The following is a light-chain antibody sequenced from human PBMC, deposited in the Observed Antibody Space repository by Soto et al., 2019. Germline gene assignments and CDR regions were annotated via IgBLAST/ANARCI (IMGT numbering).Light chain of an antibody. Sequence: QSALTQPASVSGSPGQSITISCTGISSDVGGYNYVSWYQQHPGKAPKLMIYDVTNRPSGVSNRFSGSKSGNTASLTISGLQAEDEADYYCSSYTSSNTLEVFGGGTQLTVL. CDR1: SSDVGGYNY. V-gene: IGLV2-14*01. CDR2: DVT. CDR3: SSYTSSNTLEV. J-gene: IGLJ2*01.